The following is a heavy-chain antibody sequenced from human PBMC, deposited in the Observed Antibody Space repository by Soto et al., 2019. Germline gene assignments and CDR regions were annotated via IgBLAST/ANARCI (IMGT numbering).Heavy chain of an antibody. CDR1: GFTFSSHV. CDR2: IDHTGANT. J-gene: IGHJ4*02. V-gene: IGHV3-23*01. D-gene: IGHD5-12*01. CDR3: VSWLSDHFDY. Sequence: GGSLRLSCAASGFTFSSHVMSWVRQAPGTGLEWVSTIDHTGANTHYADSVKGRFTISRDNSRNTLNLQMNSLRAADTALYYCVSWLSDHFDYWGQGTPVTVSS.